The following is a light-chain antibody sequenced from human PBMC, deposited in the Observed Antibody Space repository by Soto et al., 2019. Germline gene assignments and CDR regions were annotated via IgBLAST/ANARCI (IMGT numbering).Light chain of an antibody. CDR2: DAS. V-gene: IGKV3-11*01. J-gene: IGKJ2*01. CDR1: QSVSSY. Sequence: EIVLTQSPATLSLSPGERATRSCRASQSVSSYLAWYRQKPGQAPRLLIYDASSRATGIPARFSGSGSGTDFTLTISSLEPEDFAVYYCQQRSNSYTFGQGTKLEIK. CDR3: QQRSNSYT.